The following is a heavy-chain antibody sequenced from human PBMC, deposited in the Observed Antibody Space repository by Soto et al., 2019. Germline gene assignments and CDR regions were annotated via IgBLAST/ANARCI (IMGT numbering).Heavy chain of an antibody. CDR1: GFTFSGSA. CDR3: TRMDTAMVMHYYYYGMDV. J-gene: IGHJ6*02. Sequence: GGSLRLSCAASGFTFSGSAMHWVRQASGKGLEWVGRIRSKANSYATAYAASVKGRFTISRDDSKNTAYLQMNSLKTEDTAVYYCTRMDTAMVMHYYYYGMDVWGQGTTVTVSS. V-gene: IGHV3-73*01. D-gene: IGHD5-18*01. CDR2: IRSKANSYAT.